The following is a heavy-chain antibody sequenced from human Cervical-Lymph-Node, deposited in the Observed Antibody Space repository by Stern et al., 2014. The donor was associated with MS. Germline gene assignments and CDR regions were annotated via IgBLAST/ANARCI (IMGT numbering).Heavy chain of an antibody. CDR1: GYTFMTYA. CDR3: ARGAGVYWYFDL. Sequence: QVQLVQSGAEVKKPGASVTVSCKASGYTFMTYAMHWVRQAPGQRLEWMGWINAGNGNTKYSQKFQGRVTITRDTSASTAYMELSSLRSEDTAVYYCARGAGVYWYFDLWGRGTLVTVSS. J-gene: IGHJ2*01. D-gene: IGHD3-10*01. CDR2: INAGNGNT. V-gene: IGHV1-3*01.